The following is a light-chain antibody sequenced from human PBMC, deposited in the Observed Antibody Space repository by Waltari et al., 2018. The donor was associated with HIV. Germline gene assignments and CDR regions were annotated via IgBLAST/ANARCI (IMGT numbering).Light chain of an antibody. CDR2: KER. V-gene: IGLV3-25*03. CDR3: QSSDISGNYWV. Sequence: SYGLTQPPSVSVSPGQTATITCSGDTLPKQYGYWYQQKPGHAPVMVIYKERERPSGIPERFSGSIPATTATLTISGVQPEDEADYYCQSSDISGNYWVLGGGTKLTVL. J-gene: IGLJ2*01. CDR1: TLPKQY.